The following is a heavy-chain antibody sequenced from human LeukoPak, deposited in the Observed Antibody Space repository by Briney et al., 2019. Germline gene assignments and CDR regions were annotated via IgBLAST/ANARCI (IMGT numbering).Heavy chain of an antibody. CDR3: ARVRWELLDWDY. D-gene: IGHD1-26*01. CDR1: GYTFTSYY. CDR2: INPSGGST. J-gene: IGHJ4*02. V-gene: IGHV1-46*01. Sequence: ASVKVSCKASGYTFTSYYMHWVRQAPGQGLEWMGIINPSGGSTSYAQKFQGRVTMTTDTSTSTAYMELRSLRSDDTAVYYCARVRWELLDWDYWGQGTLVTVSS.